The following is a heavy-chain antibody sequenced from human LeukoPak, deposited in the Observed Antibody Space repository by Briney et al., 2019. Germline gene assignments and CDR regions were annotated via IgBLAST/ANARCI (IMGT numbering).Heavy chain of an antibody. D-gene: IGHD3-10*01. Sequence: SQTLSLTCTVSGGSISSGGYYWSWIRQHPGKGLEWIGYIYYSGSTYYNPSLKSRVTISVDTSKNQFSLKLSSVTAADTAVYYCARGGRWFGESKHFDYWGQGTLVTVSS. V-gene: IGHV4-31*03. CDR1: GGSISSGGYY. J-gene: IGHJ4*02. CDR2: IYYSGST. CDR3: ARGGRWFGESKHFDY.